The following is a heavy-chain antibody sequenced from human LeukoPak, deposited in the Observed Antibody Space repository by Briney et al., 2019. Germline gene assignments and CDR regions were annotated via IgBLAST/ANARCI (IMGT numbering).Heavy chain of an antibody. J-gene: IGHJ3*02. Sequence: SETLSLTCTVSGGSISSYYWSWIRQPPGKGLEWIGYIYYSGSTNYNPSLKSRVTISVDTSKNQFSLKLSSVTAADTAVYYCARESPSRKVRFLESDAFDIWGQGTMVTVSS. V-gene: IGHV4-59*01. CDR3: ARESPSRKVRFLESDAFDI. D-gene: IGHD3-3*01. CDR2: IYYSGST. CDR1: GGSISSYY.